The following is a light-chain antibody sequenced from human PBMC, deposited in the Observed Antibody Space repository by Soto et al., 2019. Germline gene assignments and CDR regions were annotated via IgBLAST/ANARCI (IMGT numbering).Light chain of an antibody. J-gene: IGKJ4*01. CDR3: QKANSFPLT. V-gene: IGKV1-12*01. CDR1: QSINIW. CDR2: DAS. Sequence: DIQMTHAPSNLYESVVSRVKRTCRARQSINIWLAWYQQKPGKAPKLLIYDASSLQSGVPSRFSGSGSGTDFTLTISSLQPEDFATYYCQKANSFPLTFGRGNKVDIK.